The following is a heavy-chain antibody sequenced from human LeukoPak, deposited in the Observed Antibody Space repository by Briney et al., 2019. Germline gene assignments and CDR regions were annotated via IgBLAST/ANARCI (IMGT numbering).Heavy chain of an antibody. J-gene: IGHJ4*02. CDR1: GGSFSDYY. CDR3: ARLAHYSNYVPTHSDY. Sequence: SETLSLTCAVYGGSFSDYYWSWIRQPPGKGLEWIGYIYYSGSTNYNPSLKSRVTISVDTSKNQFSLKLSSVTAADTAVYYCARLAHYSNYVPTHSDYWGQGTLVTVSS. V-gene: IGHV4-59*08. D-gene: IGHD4-4*01. CDR2: IYYSGST.